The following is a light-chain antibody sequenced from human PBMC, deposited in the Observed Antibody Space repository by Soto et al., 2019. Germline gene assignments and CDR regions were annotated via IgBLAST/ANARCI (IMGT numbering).Light chain of an antibody. CDR3: QQYSSSPYT. J-gene: IGKJ2*01. CDR2: GAS. V-gene: IGKV3-20*01. CDR1: QSVSSSY. Sequence: EIVLTQSPGTLSLSPGERATLSCRASQSVSSSYLAWYQQKPGQAPRLLIYGASSRATGIPNSFSCSGSGTDFTLTISRLEAEVSALYYCQQYSSSPYTFGQGTKLEIK.